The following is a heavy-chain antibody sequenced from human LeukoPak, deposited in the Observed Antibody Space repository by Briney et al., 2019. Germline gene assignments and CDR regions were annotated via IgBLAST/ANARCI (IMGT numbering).Heavy chain of an antibody. J-gene: IGHJ3*02. D-gene: IGHD4-17*01. CDR1: RFTFDDYG. CDR2: ISWNSGSI. V-gene: IGHV3-9*01. CDR3: AKAYGEGTDKLDAFDI. Sequence: GGSLRLSCAASRFTFDDYGMHWVRQAPGKGLEWVSGISWNSGSIGYADSVKGRFTTSRDNAKNSLYLQMNSLTVEDTALYYCAKAYGEGTDKLDAFDIWGQGTMVTVSS.